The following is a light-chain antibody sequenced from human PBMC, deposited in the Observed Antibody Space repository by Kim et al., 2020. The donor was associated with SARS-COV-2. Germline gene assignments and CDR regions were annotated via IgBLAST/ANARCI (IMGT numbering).Light chain of an antibody. V-gene: IGKV1-9*01. J-gene: IGKJ1*01. CDR3: QQLSSYPWT. Sequence: DIQLTHSPPFLSASVGDRVTITCRASQGISTYLAWYQQKPGKAPKLLIYRASTLQSGVPSRFSGSGSGTEFTLTISNLQPEDFAIYFCQQLSSYPWTFGQGTKVEIK. CDR2: RAS. CDR1: QGISTY.